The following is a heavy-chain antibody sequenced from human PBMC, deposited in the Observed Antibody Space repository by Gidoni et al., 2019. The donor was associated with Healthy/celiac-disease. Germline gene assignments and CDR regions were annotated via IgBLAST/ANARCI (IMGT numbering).Heavy chain of an antibody. V-gene: IGHV3-23*01. CDR1: GFTFGSYA. Sequence: EVQLLESGGGLVQPGGSLRLSCAASGFTFGSYAISWVRQAPGKGRGWVSAISGSGGSTYYADSVKGRFTISRDNSKNTLYLQMNSLRAEDTAVYYCARDQISTLVATTFDYWGQGTLVTVSS. J-gene: IGHJ4*02. CDR2: ISGSGGST. D-gene: IGHD5-12*01. CDR3: ARDQISTLVATTFDY.